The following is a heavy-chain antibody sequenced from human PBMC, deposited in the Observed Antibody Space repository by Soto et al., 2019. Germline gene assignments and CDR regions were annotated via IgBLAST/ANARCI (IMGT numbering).Heavy chain of an antibody. Sequence: GGSLSLSCAASGFTVSSNYMSWVRQAPGKGLEWVSVIYSGGSTYYADSVKGRFTISRDNSKNTLYLQMNSLRAEDTAVYYCARNYDFWSGYTDYYYGMDVWGQGTKVTVSS. D-gene: IGHD3-3*01. CDR2: IYSGGST. J-gene: IGHJ6*02. CDR1: GFTVSSNY. CDR3: ARNYDFWSGYTDYYYGMDV. V-gene: IGHV3-53*01.